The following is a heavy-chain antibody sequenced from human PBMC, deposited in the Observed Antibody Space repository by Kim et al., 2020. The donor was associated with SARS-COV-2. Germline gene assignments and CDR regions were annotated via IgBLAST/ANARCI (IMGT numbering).Heavy chain of an antibody. V-gene: IGHV1-69*04. CDR1: GGTFSSYA. CDR2: IIPIFGIA. J-gene: IGHJ3*02. Sequence: SVKVSCKASGGTFSSYAISWVRQAPGQGLEWMGRIIPIFGIANYAQKFQGRVTITADKSTSTAYMELSSLRSEDTAVYYCASNSGYEFAGSLAFDIWGQGTMVTVSS. CDR3: ASNSGYEFAGSLAFDI. D-gene: IGHD5-12*01.